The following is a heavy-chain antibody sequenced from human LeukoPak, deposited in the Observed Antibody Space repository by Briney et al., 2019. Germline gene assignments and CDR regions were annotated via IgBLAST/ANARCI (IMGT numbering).Heavy chain of an antibody. CDR2: IYYSGST. CDR3: ARAADSSDWYLGY. V-gene: IGHV4-59*01. CDR1: GGSISSNY. Sequence: SETLSLTCTVSGGSISSNYWIWIRQPPGKGPEWIGYIYYSGSTNYNPSLKSRVTISVDTSKNQFSLKLSSVTAADTAVYYCARAADSSDWYLGYWGQGMLVTVSS. D-gene: IGHD3-22*01. J-gene: IGHJ4*02.